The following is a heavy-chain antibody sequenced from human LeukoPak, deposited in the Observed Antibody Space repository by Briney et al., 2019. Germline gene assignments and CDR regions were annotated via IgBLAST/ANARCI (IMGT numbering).Heavy chain of an antibody. CDR2: FDPEDGET. D-gene: IGHD3-9*01. CDR3: ATGRAYYDILTGYYPGVYYYYGMDV. V-gene: IGHV1-24*01. J-gene: IGHJ6*02. CDR1: GYTLTELS. Sequence: ASVKASCKVSGYTLTELSMHWVRQAPGKGLEWMGGFDPEDGETIYAQKFQGRVTMTEDTSTDTAYMELSSLRSEDTAVYYCATGRAYYDILTGYYPGVYYYYGMDVWGQGTTVTVSS.